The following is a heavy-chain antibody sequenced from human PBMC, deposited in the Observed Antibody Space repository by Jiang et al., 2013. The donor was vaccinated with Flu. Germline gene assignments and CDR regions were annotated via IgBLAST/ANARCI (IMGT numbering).Heavy chain of an antibody. Sequence: GPGLVKPSETLSLTCTVSGGSISSSTFFWGWIRQSPGKGLEWIGSFYYSGSSYYTPSLKSRVSISVETSKNQFSLKLSSVTAADTAVYYCARHFQWEVVGIDYWGQGTLVTVSS. V-gene: IGHV4-39*01. CDR2: FYYSGSS. CDR3: ARHFQWEVVGIDY. J-gene: IGHJ4*02. CDR1: GGSISSSTFF. D-gene: IGHD1-26*01.